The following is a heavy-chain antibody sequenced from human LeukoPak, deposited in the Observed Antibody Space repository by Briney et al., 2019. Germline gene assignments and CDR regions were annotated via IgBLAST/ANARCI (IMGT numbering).Heavy chain of an antibody. Sequence: ASVKVSCKASGYTFTSYDINWVRQATGQGLEWMGWMNPNSGNTGYAQKFQGRVTTTRNTSISTAYMELSSLRSEDTAVYYCARVVPAGYYYYGMDVWGQGTTVTVSS. J-gene: IGHJ6*02. CDR1: GYTFTSYD. D-gene: IGHD2-2*01. V-gene: IGHV1-8*01. CDR3: ARVVPAGYYYYGMDV. CDR2: MNPNSGNT.